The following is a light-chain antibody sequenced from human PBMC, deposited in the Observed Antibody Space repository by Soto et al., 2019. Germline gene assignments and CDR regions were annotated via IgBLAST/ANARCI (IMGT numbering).Light chain of an antibody. Sequence: DIQMTQSPSTLSASVGDRVTITCRASQSTSSWLAWYQQKPGKAPNLLIYDASSLESGVPSRFSGSGSGTEFTLTISSLQPDDSATYYCEQYKRYPWTFGQGTKVDIK. J-gene: IGKJ1*01. CDR1: QSTSSW. V-gene: IGKV1-5*01. CDR3: EQYKRYPWT. CDR2: DAS.